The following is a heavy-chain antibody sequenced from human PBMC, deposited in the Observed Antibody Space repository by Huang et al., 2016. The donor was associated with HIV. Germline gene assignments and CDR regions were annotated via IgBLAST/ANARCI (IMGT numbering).Heavy chain of an antibody. CDR2: TYPADSDT. J-gene: IGHJ3*02. D-gene: IGHD4-17*01. CDR1: GYRFTSYW. Sequence: EVQVVQSGAEVKKPGESLKISCKGTGYRFTSYWIGWVRQIPGKGLEGRGLTYPADSDTRYSPSFHGQVTISADKSISTAYLQWSTLKASDTAMYYCAKGPYADYVFDAFDIWGQGTMVTVSS. V-gene: IGHV5-51*01. CDR3: AKGPYADYVFDAFDI.